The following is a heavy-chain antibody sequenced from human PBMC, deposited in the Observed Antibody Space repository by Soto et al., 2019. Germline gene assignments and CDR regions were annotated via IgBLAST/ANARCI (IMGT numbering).Heavy chain of an antibody. CDR3: ARDSLRQLLYYYYYGMDV. CDR2: IIPIFGTA. V-gene: IGHV1-69*13. Sequence: SVKVSCKASGGTFSSYAISWVRQAPGQGLEWMGGIIPIFGTANYAQKFQGRVTITADESTSTAYIELSSLRFEDTAVYYCARDSLRQLLYYYYYGMDVWGQGTTVTVSS. CDR1: GGTFSSYA. J-gene: IGHJ6*02. D-gene: IGHD1-1*01.